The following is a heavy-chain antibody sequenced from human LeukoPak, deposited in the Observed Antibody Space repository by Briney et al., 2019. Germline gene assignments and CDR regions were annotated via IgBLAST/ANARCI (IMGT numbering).Heavy chain of an antibody. Sequence: GASVKVSCKASGYTFTSYYMHWMRQAPGQGLEWMGIINPSGGSTSYAQKFQGRVTMTRDTSTSTVYMELSSLRSEDTAVYYCARFTVTNYYFDYWGQGTLVTVSS. CDR3: ARFTVTNYYFDY. CDR2: INPSGGST. J-gene: IGHJ4*02. D-gene: IGHD4-17*01. CDR1: GYTFTSYY. V-gene: IGHV1-46*01.